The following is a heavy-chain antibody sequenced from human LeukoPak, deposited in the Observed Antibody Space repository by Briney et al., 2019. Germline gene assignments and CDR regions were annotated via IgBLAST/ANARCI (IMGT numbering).Heavy chain of an antibody. J-gene: IGHJ4*02. D-gene: IGHD3-16*02. V-gene: IGHV3-23*01. CDR2: ISGSGGST. CDR3: AKDASNFYDYVWGSYRYPYYFDY. Sequence: GGSLRLSCVASGFTFTSDAMNWVRQAPGKGLEWVSAISGSGGSTYYADSVKGRFTISRDNSKNTLYLQMNSLRAEDTAVYYCAKDASNFYDYVWGSYRYPYYFDYWGQGTLVTVSS. CDR1: GFTFTSDA.